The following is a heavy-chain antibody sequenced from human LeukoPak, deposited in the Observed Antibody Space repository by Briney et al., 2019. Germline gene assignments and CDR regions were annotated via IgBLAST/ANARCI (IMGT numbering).Heavy chain of an antibody. V-gene: IGHV1-46*01. CDR3: ARDQYETWYSSSGLHY. Sequence: ASVHVSCLASGYTFTSYYMHWVRQAPGQGLEWVGIINPSGGSTSYAQKFQGRVTMTREMSTSTVYMELSTLRSEDTAVYNCARDQYETWYSSSGLHYWGQGTLVTVSS. D-gene: IGHD6-6*01. J-gene: IGHJ4*02. CDR2: INPSGGST. CDR1: GYTFTSYY.